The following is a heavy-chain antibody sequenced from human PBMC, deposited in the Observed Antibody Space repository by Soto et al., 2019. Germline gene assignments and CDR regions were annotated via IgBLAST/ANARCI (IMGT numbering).Heavy chain of an antibody. CDR3: ARGSNSATTCPSVLCYYGMDV. CDR1: GYTFTSYA. CDR2: INAGNGNT. D-gene: IGHD1-26*01. J-gene: IGHJ6*02. Sequence: ASVKVSCKASGYTFTSYAMHWVRQAPGQRLEWMGWINAGNGNTKYSQKFQGRVTITRDTSASTAYMELSSLRSEDTAVYYCARGSNSATTCPSVLCYYGMDVWGQGTTVTVSS. V-gene: IGHV1-3*01.